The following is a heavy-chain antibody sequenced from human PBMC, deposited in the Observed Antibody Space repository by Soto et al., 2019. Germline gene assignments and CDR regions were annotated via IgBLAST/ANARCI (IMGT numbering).Heavy chain of an antibody. Sequence: GGSLRLSCAASGFVFNMYWMHWVRQVPGEGPEWVTRINDDGTGTDYADSAKGRFTISRDNAKDILYLQMNALRVDDTAVYYCIRGPRPSSVGTGAFWGQGTLVTVSS. D-gene: IGHD3-10*01. CDR3: IRGPRPSSVGTGAF. V-gene: IGHV3-74*01. CDR1: GFVFNMYW. CDR2: INDDGTGT. J-gene: IGHJ4*02.